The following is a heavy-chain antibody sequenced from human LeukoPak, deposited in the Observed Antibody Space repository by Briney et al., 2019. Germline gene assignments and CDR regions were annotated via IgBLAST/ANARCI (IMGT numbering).Heavy chain of an antibody. V-gene: IGHV3-66*01. CDR1: GFTVSSNY. CDR3: ARGGSGYGYYFDY. Sequence: GGSLRLSCAASGFTVSSNYMSWVRQAPGKGMEWVSVIYSDGYTYHADSVKGRFTFSRDISKNTLYLQMNSLRAEDTAMYYCARGGSGYGYYFDYWGQGTLVTVSS. D-gene: IGHD3-22*01. CDR2: IYSDGYT. J-gene: IGHJ4*02.